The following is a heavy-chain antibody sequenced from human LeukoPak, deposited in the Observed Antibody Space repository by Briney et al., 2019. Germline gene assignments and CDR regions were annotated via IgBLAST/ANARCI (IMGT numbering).Heavy chain of an antibody. Sequence: GGSLRLSCAASGFTFSGYGMHWVRQAPGKGLEWVAFIRYDGSNKYYADSVKGRFTISRDNSKNTLFLQMNSLRAEDTAVYYCAKGWGDYLFGGLNWFDPWGQGTLVTVSS. J-gene: IGHJ5*02. CDR2: IRYDGSNK. CDR1: GFTFSGYG. V-gene: IGHV3-30*02. CDR3: AKGWGDYLFGGLNWFDP. D-gene: IGHD4-17*01.